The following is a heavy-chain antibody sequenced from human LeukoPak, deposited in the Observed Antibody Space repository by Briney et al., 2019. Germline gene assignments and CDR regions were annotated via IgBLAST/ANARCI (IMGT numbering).Heavy chain of an antibody. J-gene: IGHJ4*02. CDR1: GFPFSSYW. Sequence: PGGSLRLSCEPSGFPFSSYWMLWVRQAPGKGLVWVSRVSGDGTIKTYADFVRGRFIVSRDNTKNILYLQMNSLNVEDTATYFGSRSQFDYWGQGVLVTVSS. CDR2: VSGDGTIK. CDR3: SRSQFDY. V-gene: IGHV3-74*03.